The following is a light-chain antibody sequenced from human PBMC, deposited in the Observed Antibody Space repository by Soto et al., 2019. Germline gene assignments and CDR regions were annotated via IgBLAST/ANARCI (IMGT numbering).Light chain of an antibody. CDR3: QQYYSYPYT. J-gene: IGKJ2*01. V-gene: IGKV1-8*01. CDR1: QGISSY. CDR2: AAS. Sequence: IQMTQSPSSVSASTGDRVTITCRASQGISSYLAWYQQKPGKAPKLLIYAASTLQSGVPSRFSGSGSGTDFTLTISCLQSEDFATYYCQQYYSYPYTFGQGTKVDI.